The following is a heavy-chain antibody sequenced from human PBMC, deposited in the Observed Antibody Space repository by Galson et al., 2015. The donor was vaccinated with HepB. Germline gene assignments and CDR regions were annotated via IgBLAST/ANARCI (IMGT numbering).Heavy chain of an antibody. J-gene: IGHJ4*02. D-gene: IGHD2-2*01. Sequence: SLRLSCAASGFIFSDDWMNWVRQAPEKGLEWVATIKPDGSEKFYVDSVKGRFTISRDNAENSLYLQMNSLRGEDTAVYYCARGSIWHSEFGGQGTLVTVSS. CDR3: ARGSIWHSEF. CDR2: IKPDGSEK. V-gene: IGHV3-7*03. CDR1: GFIFSDDW.